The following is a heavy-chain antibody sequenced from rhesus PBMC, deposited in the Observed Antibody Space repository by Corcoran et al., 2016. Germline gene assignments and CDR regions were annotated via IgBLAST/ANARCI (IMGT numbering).Heavy chain of an antibody. J-gene: IGHJ4*01. V-gene: IGHV4-73*01. CDR1: GGSISGYYY. D-gene: IGHD6-25*01. CDR3: ARDADIAAAELYFDY. CDR2: IYGNSAST. Sequence: QVQLQQWGEGLVKPSETLSLTCAVYGGSISGYYYWSWIRQPPGKGLEWIGYIYGNSASTNYNPSLTNRVTISQDTSKNQFSLKLSSVTAADAAVYYCARDADIAAAELYFDYWGQGVLVTVSS.